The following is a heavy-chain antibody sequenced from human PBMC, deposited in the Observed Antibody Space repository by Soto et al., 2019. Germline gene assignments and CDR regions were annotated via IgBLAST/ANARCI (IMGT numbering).Heavy chain of an antibody. J-gene: IGHJ6*03. CDR2: IIPILGIA. Sequence: GASVKVSCKASGGTFSSYTISWVRQAPGQGLKWMGRIIPILGIANYALKFQGRVTITADKSTSTAYMELSSLRSEDTAVYYCARVGVVPAAMSYYYYMDVWGKGTTVTVSS. CDR1: GGTFSSYT. D-gene: IGHD2-2*01. CDR3: ARVGVVPAAMSYYYYMDV. V-gene: IGHV1-69*02.